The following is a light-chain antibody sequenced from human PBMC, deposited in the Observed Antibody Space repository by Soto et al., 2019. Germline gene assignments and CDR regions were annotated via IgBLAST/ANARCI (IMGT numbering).Light chain of an antibody. J-gene: IGKJ5*01. Sequence: EIVLTQSPVTLSLSPGERGTLSCRASQSVGTSLAWYQQKPGQAPRLLIYGASSRAPGIPDRFSGSGSGTDFTLTISRLEPEDFAVYYCQQYGSSPPITFGQGTRLEIK. CDR3: QQYGSSPPIT. CDR2: GAS. CDR1: QSVGTS. V-gene: IGKV3-20*01.